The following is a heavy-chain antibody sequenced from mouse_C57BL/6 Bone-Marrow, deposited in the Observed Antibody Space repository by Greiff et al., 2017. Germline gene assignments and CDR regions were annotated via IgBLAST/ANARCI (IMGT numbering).Heavy chain of an antibody. CDR1: GYTFTSYW. J-gene: IGHJ3*01. Sequence: QVQLQQSGAELAKPGASVKLSCKASGYTFTSYWMHWVKQRPGQGLEWIGYINPSSGYTKYNQKFKDKATLTADKSSSTAYMQLSSLTYEDSAVCDCARERVSAWFAYWGQGTLVTVSA. CDR2: INPSSGYT. V-gene: IGHV1-7*01. CDR3: ARERVSAWFAY.